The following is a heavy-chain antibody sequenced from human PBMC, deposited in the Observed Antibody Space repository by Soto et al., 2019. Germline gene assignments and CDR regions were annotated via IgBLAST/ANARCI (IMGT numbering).Heavy chain of an antibody. CDR2: ILYDGSKK. J-gene: IGHJ4*02. V-gene: IGHV3-30*18. CDR1: GFTFSSYG. Sequence: GGSLRLSCAASGFTFSSYGMHWVRQAPGKGLEWVAVILYDGSKKYYADSMKGRFTISRDNSKNTLYLQMNSLRAEDTALYYCAKDRGALRWSEEHYYFDYWGRGSLVTVSS. D-gene: IGHD4-17*01. CDR3: AKDRGALRWSEEHYYFDY.